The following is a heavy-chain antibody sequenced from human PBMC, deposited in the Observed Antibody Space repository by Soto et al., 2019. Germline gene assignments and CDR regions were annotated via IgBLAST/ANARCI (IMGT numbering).Heavy chain of an antibody. CDR3: ARQVSYYDSSGYTY. CDR2: IYYSGST. J-gene: IGHJ4*02. CDR1: GGSISSYY. Sequence: SETLSLTCTVSGGSISSYYWSWIRQPPGKGLERIGYIYYSGSTNYNPSLKSRVTISVDTSKNQFSLKLSSVTAADTAVYYCARQVSYYDSSGYTYWGQGTLVTVSS. D-gene: IGHD3-22*01. V-gene: IGHV4-59*08.